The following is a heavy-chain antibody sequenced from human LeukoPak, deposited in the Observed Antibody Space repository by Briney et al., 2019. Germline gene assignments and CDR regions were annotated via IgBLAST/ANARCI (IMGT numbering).Heavy chain of an antibody. V-gene: IGHV3-74*01. Sequence: PGGSLRLSCAASGFTFSSYWMHWVRQAPGKGLVWVSRINNDESHTPYADSVKGRCTISRDNAKNTLYLQMNSLRVEDTAVYYCARDQSSSWYVAWFDPWGQGTLVTVSS. CDR1: GFTFSSYW. J-gene: IGHJ5*02. CDR2: INNDESHT. CDR3: ARDQSSSWYVAWFDP. D-gene: IGHD6-13*01.